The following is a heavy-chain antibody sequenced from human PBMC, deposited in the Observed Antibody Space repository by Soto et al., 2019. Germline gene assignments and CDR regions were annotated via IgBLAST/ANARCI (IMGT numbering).Heavy chain of an antibody. D-gene: IGHD3-16*02. V-gene: IGHV3-74*01. Sequence: GGSLRLSCAASGFTFSSYWMHWVRQAPGKGLVWVSRINSDGSSTSYADSVKGRFTISRDNAKNTLYLQMNSLRGEDTAVYYCARANYDYVWGSYRSSPFFDYWGQGTLVTVAS. CDR1: GFTFSSYW. CDR2: INSDGSST. CDR3: ARANYDYVWGSYRSSPFFDY. J-gene: IGHJ4*02.